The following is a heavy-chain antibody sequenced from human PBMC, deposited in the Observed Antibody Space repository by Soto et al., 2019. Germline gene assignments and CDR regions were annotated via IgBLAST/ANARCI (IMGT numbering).Heavy chain of an antibody. CDR1: GYTFTNYA. V-gene: IGHV1-18*01. CDR3: ARDRGPLKKYDSSGPGALGI. Sequence: ASVKVSCKASGYTFTNYAINWVRQAPGQGLEWMGWISAYNGNTNYAQKLQGRVTITRDTSASTAYMELRSLRSDDTAVYYCARDRGPLKKYDSSGPGALGIWGQGTMVTVSS. CDR2: ISAYNGNT. D-gene: IGHD3-22*01. J-gene: IGHJ3*02.